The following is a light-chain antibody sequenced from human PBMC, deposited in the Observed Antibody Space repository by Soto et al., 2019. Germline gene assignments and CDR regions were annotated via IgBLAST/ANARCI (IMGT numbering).Light chain of an antibody. J-gene: IGKJ5*01. CDR2: AAS. CDR3: HRDYSTLAT. Sequence: DIQMSQSPSSLSASVGDRVTITCRAAESISRHLNWYQQKPGRAPDLLIYAASTLHNGVPSRFTGSGSGTVFTLTITGLEVEDFATYYCHRDYSTLATFGQGTRLDIK. CDR1: ESISRH. V-gene: IGKV1-39*01.